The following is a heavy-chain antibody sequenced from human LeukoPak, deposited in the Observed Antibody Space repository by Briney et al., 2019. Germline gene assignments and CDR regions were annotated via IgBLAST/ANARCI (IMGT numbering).Heavy chain of an antibody. V-gene: IGHV3-23*01. J-gene: IGHJ4*02. CDR1: EFTVSSTY. CDR3: AKDKNRYSSSWYSDY. Sequence: GGSLRLSCAASEFTVSSTYITWLRQAPGKGLEWVSAISGSGGSTYYADSVKGRFTISRDNSKNTLYLQMNSLRAEDTAVYYCAKDKNRYSSSWYSDYWGQGTLVTVSS. CDR2: ISGSGGST. D-gene: IGHD6-13*01.